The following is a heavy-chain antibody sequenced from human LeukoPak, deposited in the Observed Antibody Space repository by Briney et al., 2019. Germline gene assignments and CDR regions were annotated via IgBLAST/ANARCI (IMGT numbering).Heavy chain of an antibody. J-gene: IGHJ4*02. CDR1: GGTFSCYA. V-gene: IGHV1-69*04. D-gene: IGHD5-18*01. Sequence: SVKVSCKASGGTFSCYAVSWVRQAPGQGLEWMGRIIPILGIANYAQKFQGRVTITADKSTSTAYMELSSLRSEDTAVYYCARDRRTRGYSYGGLFDYWGQGTLVTVSS. CDR2: IIPILGIA. CDR3: ARDRRTRGYSYGGLFDY.